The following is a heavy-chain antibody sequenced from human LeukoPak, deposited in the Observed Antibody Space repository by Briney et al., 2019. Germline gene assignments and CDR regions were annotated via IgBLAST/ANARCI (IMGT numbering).Heavy chain of an antibody. CDR1: GYPINNAYY. Sequence: PSETLSLACGVCGYPINNAYYWVWIRQPPGKGLEWIGSLYHPDSTYYNPSLKSRVTMSVDTSRNQFSLRLSFVTAAGTAVYYCARQYDSYFYYYLDLWGTGTTVTVSS. V-gene: IGHV4-38-2*01. CDR2: LYHPDST. J-gene: IGHJ6*03. D-gene: IGHD2-2*01. CDR3: ARQYDSYFYYYLDL.